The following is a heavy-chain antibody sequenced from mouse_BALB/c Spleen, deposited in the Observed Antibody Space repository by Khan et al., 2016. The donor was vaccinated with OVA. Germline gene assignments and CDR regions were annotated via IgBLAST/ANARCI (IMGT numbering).Heavy chain of an antibody. CDR2: INPGSGGT. J-gene: IGHJ3*01. Sequence: QVQLKESGAELVRPGTSVKVSCKASGYAFTNYLIEWVKQRPGQGLEWIGVINPGSGGTNYNEKFKGKATLTADKSSSTAYMQLSSLTSDVSAVYFCPRGGFGGFAYGGQGTLVTVSA. V-gene: IGHV1-54*01. CDR1: GYAFTNYL. CDR3: PRGGFGGFAY. D-gene: IGHD3-1*01.